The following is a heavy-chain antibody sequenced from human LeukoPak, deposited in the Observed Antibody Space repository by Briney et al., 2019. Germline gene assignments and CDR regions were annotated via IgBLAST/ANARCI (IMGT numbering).Heavy chain of an antibody. CDR3: ASDQYSSSWYSS. V-gene: IGHV3-53*01. J-gene: IGHJ5*02. Sequence: GGSLRLSCAAAGFIVSTKYMSGVRQAPGKGLEWVSVIYTDGGTYYADSVRGRFTISRDNSKNTLYLQMNSLRAEDTAVYYCASDQYSSSWYSSWGQGTLVTVSS. CDR2: IYTDGGT. CDR1: GFIVSTKY. D-gene: IGHD6-13*01.